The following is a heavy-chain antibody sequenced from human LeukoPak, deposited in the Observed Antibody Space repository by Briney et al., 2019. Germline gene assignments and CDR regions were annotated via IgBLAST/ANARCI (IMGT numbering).Heavy chain of an antibody. Sequence: GGSLRLSCAASGFTFSTYAMSWVRQAPGKGPEWVSALTNSGGSGGVTYYADSVKGRFIISRDNPKNTLYLQVNSLRAEDTAVYYCARARGGTYGDFFDYWGQGTLVTVSS. J-gene: IGHJ4*02. CDR2: LTNSGGSGGVT. D-gene: IGHD1-26*01. CDR3: ARARGGTYGDFFDY. V-gene: IGHV3-23*01. CDR1: GFTFSTYA.